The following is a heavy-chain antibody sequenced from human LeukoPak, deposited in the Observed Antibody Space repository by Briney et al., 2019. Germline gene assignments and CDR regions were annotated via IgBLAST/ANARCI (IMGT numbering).Heavy chain of an antibody. CDR1: GFILSDYY. CDR2: ISISGGDF. CDR3: ARRSFEGAFDI. Sequence: GGSLRLSCAASGFILSDYYMNWIRQAPGKGLGCVSYISISGGDFYYADSVKGRFTISRDSAENTLYLQLNNLRPDDTALYYCARRSFEGAFDIWGQGTVVTVSS. V-gene: IGHV3-11*04. J-gene: IGHJ3*02. D-gene: IGHD1-26*01.